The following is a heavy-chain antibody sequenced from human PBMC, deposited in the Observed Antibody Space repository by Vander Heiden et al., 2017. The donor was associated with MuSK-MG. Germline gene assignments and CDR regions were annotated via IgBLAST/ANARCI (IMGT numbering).Heavy chain of an antibody. CDR1: GFTVSSHA. CDR2: ISGSGGST. V-gene: IGHV3-23*01. CDR3: AKDPWIQLWLLGPVWDY. D-gene: IGHD5-18*01. J-gene: IGHJ4*02. Sequence: EVQLLESGGGLVQPGGSLRLSCAASGFTVSSHAMSWVCQAPGKGLEWVSAISGSGGSTYYADSVKGRFTISRDNSKSTLYLQMNSLRAEDTAVYYCAKDPWIQLWLLGPVWDYWGQGTLVTVSS.